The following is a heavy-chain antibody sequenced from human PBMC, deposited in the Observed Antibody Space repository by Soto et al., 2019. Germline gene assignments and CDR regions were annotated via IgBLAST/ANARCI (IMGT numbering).Heavy chain of an antibody. J-gene: IGHJ1*01. CDR1: GFMFSAYT. D-gene: IGHD3-16*01. CDR3: ATPYYFNH. Sequence: GGSLRLSSAASGFMFSAYTMNWVRQAPGKGLEWLSSISDDSSYIDYADSLRGRFTVSRDNARNSLYLQIDSLGVEDTAVYYCATPYYFNHWGPGTLVTVSS. V-gene: IGHV3-21*06. CDR2: ISDDSSYI.